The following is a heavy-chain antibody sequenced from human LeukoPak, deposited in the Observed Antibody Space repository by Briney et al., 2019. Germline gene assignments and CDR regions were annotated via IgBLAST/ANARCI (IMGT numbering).Heavy chain of an antibody. CDR1: GGTFSSYT. D-gene: IGHD2-15*01. Sequence: ASVKVSCKASGGTFSSYTISWVRQAPGQGLEWMGRIIPILGIANYAQKFQGRVTITADKSTSTAYMELSSLRSEDTAVYYCARNKLHGGRKLRPGDYWGQGTLVTVSS. J-gene: IGHJ4*02. V-gene: IGHV1-69*02. CDR2: IIPILGIA. CDR3: ARNKLHGGRKLRPGDY.